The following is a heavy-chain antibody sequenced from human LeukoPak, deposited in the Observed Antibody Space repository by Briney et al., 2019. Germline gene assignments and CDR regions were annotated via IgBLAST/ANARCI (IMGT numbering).Heavy chain of an antibody. CDR2: IIPILGIA. V-gene: IGHV1-69*10. CDR3: ASLYCSSTSCYNYYYYGMDV. D-gene: IGHD2-2*02. CDR1: GGTFSSYA. Sequence: ASVKVSCKASGGTFSSYAISWVRQAPGQGLEWMGGIIPILGIANYAQKFQGRVTITADKSTSTAYMELSSLRSEGTAVYYCASLYCSSTSCYNYYYYGMDVWGQGTTVTVSS. J-gene: IGHJ6*02.